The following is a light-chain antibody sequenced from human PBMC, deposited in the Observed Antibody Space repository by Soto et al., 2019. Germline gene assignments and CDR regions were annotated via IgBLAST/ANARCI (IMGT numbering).Light chain of an antibody. V-gene: IGLV2-8*01. CDR2: EVS. J-gene: IGLJ1*01. Sequence: QSALTQPPSASGSPGQSVTISCTGTSSDIGAYNSVSWYQHHPGKAPKLVIYEVSKGPSGVPDRFSGSKSGNTASLTISGLQAEDEADYYCDSYTSSRAYVFGIGTKVTVL. CDR1: SSDIGAYNS. CDR3: DSYTSSRAYV.